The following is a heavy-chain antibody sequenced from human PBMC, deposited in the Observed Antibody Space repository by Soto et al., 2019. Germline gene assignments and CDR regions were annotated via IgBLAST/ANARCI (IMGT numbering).Heavy chain of an antibody. V-gene: IGHV4-31*03. D-gene: IGHD2-15*01. Sequence: SETLSLTCTVSGGSIRSGGYYWGWIRQHPGKGLEWIGYIYYSGSTYYNPSLKSRVTISVDTSKNQFSLKLSSVTAADTAVYYCARSPLAVVTTFDYWGQGTLVTVSS. CDR2: IYYSGST. CDR1: GGSIRSGGYY. J-gene: IGHJ4*02. CDR3: ARSPLAVVTTFDY.